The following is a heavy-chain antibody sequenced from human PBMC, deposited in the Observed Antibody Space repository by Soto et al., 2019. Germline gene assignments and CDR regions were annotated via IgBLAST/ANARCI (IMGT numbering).Heavy chain of an antibody. CDR2: IIPIFGTA. CDR1: GGTFSSYA. D-gene: IGHD1-26*01. J-gene: IGHJ6*02. CDR3: ASHSGSSPEGRYYYGMDV. Sequence: QVQLVQSGAEVKKPGSSVKVSCKASGGTFSSYAISWLRQAPGQGLEWMGGIIPIFGTADYAQKVQGRVTITADESTSTAYMELSSLRSEDTAVYYCASHSGSSPEGRYYYGMDVWGQGTTVTVSS. V-gene: IGHV1-69*12.